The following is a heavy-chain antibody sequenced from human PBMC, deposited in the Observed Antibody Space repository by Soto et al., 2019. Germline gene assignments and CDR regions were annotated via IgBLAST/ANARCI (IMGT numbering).Heavy chain of an antibody. CDR1: GVSISSYY. V-gene: IGHV4-59*08. Sequence: SETLSLTCTVTGVSISSYYWSWIRQPPGKGLEWIGYIYYSGSTNYNPSLKSRVTISVDTSKNQFSLKLSSVIAADTAVYYCARTYYYGSGSYYNVWFDPWGQGTLVTVSS. J-gene: IGHJ5*02. D-gene: IGHD3-10*01. CDR3: ARTYYYGSGSYYNVWFDP. CDR2: IYYSGST.